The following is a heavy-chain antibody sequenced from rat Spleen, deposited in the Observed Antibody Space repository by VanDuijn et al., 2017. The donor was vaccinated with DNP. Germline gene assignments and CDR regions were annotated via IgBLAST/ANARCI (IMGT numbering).Heavy chain of an antibody. D-gene: IGHD4-3*01. Sequence: EVQLVESGGGLVQPGNSLKLSCAASGFTFSDYYMAWVRQAPKKGLEWVASISYEGSSTYYGDSVKGRFTISRDNAKSTLYLQMNSLRSEDMATYYCVRWNSGHFDYWGQGVMVTVSS. J-gene: IGHJ2*01. CDR1: GFTFSDYY. CDR3: VRWNSGHFDY. CDR2: ISYEGSST. V-gene: IGHV5-22*01.